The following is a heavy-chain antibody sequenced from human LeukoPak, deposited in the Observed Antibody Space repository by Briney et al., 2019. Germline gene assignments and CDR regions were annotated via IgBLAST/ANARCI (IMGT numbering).Heavy chain of an antibody. V-gene: IGHV1-18*01. CDR1: VYTFATYG. Sequence: ASGNLSCTPAVYTFATYGVTWVRQAPGQGLEWMGWISVYNGNTNLAQKFQGRVSLTTDTSATTAYMEQRSLTSADTAVYYCAKDYSGSGSVHFEHWGQGTLVTVSS. CDR2: ISVYNGNT. J-gene: IGHJ4*02. D-gene: IGHD3-10*01. CDR3: AKDYSGSGSVHFEH.